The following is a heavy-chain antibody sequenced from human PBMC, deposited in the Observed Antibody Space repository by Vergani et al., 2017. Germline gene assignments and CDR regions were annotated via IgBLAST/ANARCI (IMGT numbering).Heavy chain of an antibody. V-gene: IGHV5-51*01. CDR3: ARLDGRDSSGSKYFDY. CDR1: GYSFTNYW. CDR2: IHPADSDT. Sequence: EVQLVQSGAEVKKPGASLKISCPLSGYSFTNYWIGWARQMPGKGLEWMGIIHPADSDTRYSPSFQGQVTISVDKSISTAYLQRSSLRASDSAMYYCARLDGRDSSGSKYFDYWGQGTLVTVSS. J-gene: IGHJ4*02. D-gene: IGHD3-22*01.